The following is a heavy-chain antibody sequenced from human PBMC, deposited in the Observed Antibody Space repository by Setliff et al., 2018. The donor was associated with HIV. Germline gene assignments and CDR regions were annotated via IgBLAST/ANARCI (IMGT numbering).Heavy chain of an antibody. CDR3: MRGRSITIFGVAYFDF. CDR1: GDSITRGSY. V-gene: IGHV4-38-2*02. CDR2: VYHSGTT. Sequence: PSETLSLTCSVSGDSITRGSYWGWIRQPPGKGLEWIGSVYHSGTTYYNPSLKSRVTISVDMSNNQFSLKVTSVTAADTAVYYCMRGRSITIFGVAYFDFWGQGTQVTVSS. J-gene: IGHJ4*02. D-gene: IGHD3-3*01.